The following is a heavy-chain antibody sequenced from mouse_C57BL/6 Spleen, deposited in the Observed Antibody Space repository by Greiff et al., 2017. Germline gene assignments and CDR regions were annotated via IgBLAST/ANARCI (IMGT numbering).Heavy chain of an antibody. CDR3: AKHSDGTSAMDY. CDR2: ICGGGSA. CDR1: GFSFTSYG. J-gene: IGHJ4*01. V-gene: IGHV2-9*01. Sequence: VQVVEPGPGLVAPSPSLSISCTASGFSFTSYGVDWVRQPPGKGLEWLGVICGGGSANYYSAHMSRLGISKDTTKSQVFLKMNSLQTDDTAVYYCAKHSDGTSAMDYWGQGTSVTVSA. D-gene: IGHD2-1*01.